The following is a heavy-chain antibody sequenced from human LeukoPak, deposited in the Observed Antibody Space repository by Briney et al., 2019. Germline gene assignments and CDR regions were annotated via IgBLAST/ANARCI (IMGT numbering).Heavy chain of an antibody. CDR1: GFTFDDYA. Sequence: PGGSLRLSCAASGFTFDDYALHWVRQAPGKGLEWVSLISGDGDTTYYADSVKGRFTISRDNSKNSLYLHMNSLRTEDTALYYCAKVAATTVRGVVYYFDYWGRGTLVTVSS. V-gene: IGHV3-43*02. CDR2: ISGDGDTT. D-gene: IGHD3-10*01. J-gene: IGHJ4*02. CDR3: AKVAATTVRGVVYYFDY.